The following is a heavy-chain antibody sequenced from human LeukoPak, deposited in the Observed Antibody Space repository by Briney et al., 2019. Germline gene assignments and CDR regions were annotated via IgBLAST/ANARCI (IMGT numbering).Heavy chain of an antibody. CDR2: IYSGGST. J-gene: IGHJ4*02. Sequence: GGSLRLSCAASGFTVSSNYMSWVRQAPGKGLEWVSVIYSGGSTYYADSVKGRFTISRDNSKNTLYLQMNSLRAEDTAVYYCAREESIAAAGTPIDYWGQGTLVTVSS. CDR3: AREESIAAAGTPIDY. D-gene: IGHD6-13*01. CDR1: GFTVSSNY. V-gene: IGHV3-53*01.